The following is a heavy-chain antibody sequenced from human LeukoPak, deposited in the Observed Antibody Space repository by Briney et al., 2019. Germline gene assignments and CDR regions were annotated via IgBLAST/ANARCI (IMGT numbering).Heavy chain of an antibody. Sequence: GGSLRLSCAASGFTFSSYSMNWVRQAPGKGLEWVSSISSSSSYIYYADSVKGRFTISRDNAKNSLYLQMNSLRAEDTAVYYCARDLSIWFGELSEAFDIWGQGTMVTVSS. CDR2: ISSSSSYI. CDR1: GFTFSSYS. D-gene: IGHD3-10*01. V-gene: IGHV3-21*01. J-gene: IGHJ3*02. CDR3: ARDLSIWFGELSEAFDI.